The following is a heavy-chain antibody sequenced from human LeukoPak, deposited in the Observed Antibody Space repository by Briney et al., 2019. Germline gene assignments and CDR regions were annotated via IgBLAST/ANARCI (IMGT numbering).Heavy chain of an antibody. V-gene: IGHV3-66*02. Sequence: TGGSLRLSCAASGFTVSSNYMSWVRQAPGKGLEWVSVIYSGGSTYYADSVKGRFTISRDNSKNTLYLQMNSLRAEDTAVYYCARGLTTVTPLAIWGQGTLVTVSS. CDR2: IYSGGST. D-gene: IGHD4-11*01. J-gene: IGHJ3*02. CDR3: ARGLTTVTPLAI. CDR1: GFTVSSNY.